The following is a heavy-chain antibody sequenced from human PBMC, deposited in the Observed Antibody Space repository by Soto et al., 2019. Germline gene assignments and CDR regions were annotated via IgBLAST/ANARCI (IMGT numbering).Heavy chain of an antibody. V-gene: IGHV1-69*13. CDR2: IIPIFGTA. CDR1: GGTFSSYA. Sequence: SVKVSCKASGGTFSSYAISWVRQAPGQGLEWMGGIIPIFGTANYAQKFQGRVTITADESTSTAYMELSSLRSEDTAVYYCARGGLWLVRGYFDYWGQGTLVTVSS. D-gene: IGHD6-19*01. J-gene: IGHJ4*02. CDR3: ARGGLWLVRGYFDY.